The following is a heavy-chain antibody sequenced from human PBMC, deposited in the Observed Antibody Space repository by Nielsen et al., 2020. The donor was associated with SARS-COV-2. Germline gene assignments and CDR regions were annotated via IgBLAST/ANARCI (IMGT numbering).Heavy chain of an antibody. Sequence: SETLSLTCTVSGGSISSYYWSWIRQPPGKGLEWIGYIYYSGSTYYNPSLKSRVTISVDTSKNQFSLKLSSVTAADTAVYYCARGGGYYGSGSYSWYYGMDVWGQGTTVTVSS. CDR2: IYYSGST. J-gene: IGHJ6*02. CDR1: GGSISSYY. CDR3: ARGGGYYGSGSYSWYYGMDV. D-gene: IGHD3-10*01. V-gene: IGHV4-59*08.